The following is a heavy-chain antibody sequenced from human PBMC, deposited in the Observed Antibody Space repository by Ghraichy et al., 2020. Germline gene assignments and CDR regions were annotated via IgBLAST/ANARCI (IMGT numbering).Heavy chain of an antibody. J-gene: IGHJ6*02. V-gene: IGHV3-23*01. Sequence: GESLNISCVASGFTFTSHAMTWVRQAPGKGLEWVSSISASGATPYYGPSASGRFTISKDNSKNTVYLQLNSLRAEDTAIYFCAKGSTSAKDYYGIDVWGQGTTVTVS. CDR1: GFTFTSHA. CDR3: AKGSTSAKDYYGIDV. CDR2: ISASGATP. D-gene: IGHD2/OR15-2a*01.